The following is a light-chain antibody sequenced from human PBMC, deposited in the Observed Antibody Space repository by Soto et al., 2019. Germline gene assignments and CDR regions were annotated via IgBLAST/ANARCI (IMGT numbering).Light chain of an antibody. CDR3: ASWDDSLSSVV. CDR2: RND. J-gene: IGLJ2*01. CDR1: SSNIGSNY. V-gene: IGLV1-47*01. Sequence: QSVLTQPPSASGTPGQRVTISCSGSSSNIGSNYVYWYQQFPGSAPKLLIYRNDQRPSGVPDRFSGSKSGTSASLAIRGPRSEDEADYYWASWDDSLSSVVFGGGTKLTVL.